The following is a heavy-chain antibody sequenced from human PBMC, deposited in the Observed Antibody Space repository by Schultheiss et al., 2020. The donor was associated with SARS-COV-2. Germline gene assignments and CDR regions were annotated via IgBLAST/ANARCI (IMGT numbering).Heavy chain of an antibody. V-gene: IGHV3-30*18. CDR2: ISYDGSNI. Sequence: GGSLRLSCAASGFTFSSYGMHWVRQAPGKGLEWVAVISYDGSNIYYADSVKGRFTISRDNAKNSLYLQMNSLRAEDTAVYYCAKDLGYCSSNSCNNERVYYYYYGMDFWGQGTTVTVSS. CDR3: AKDLGYCSSNSCNNERVYYYYYGMDF. CDR1: GFTFSSYG. D-gene: IGHD2-2*02. J-gene: IGHJ6*02.